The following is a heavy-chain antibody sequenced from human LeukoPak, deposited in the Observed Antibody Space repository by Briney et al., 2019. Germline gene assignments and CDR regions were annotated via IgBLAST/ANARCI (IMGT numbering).Heavy chain of an antibody. V-gene: IGHV1-69*05. J-gene: IGHJ4*02. CDR3: ARVVDYDFWSGSSYFDY. CDR1: GGTFSSYA. D-gene: IGHD3-3*01. Sequence: GASVKVSCKASGGTFSSYAISWVRQAPGQGLEWMGGIIPIFGTANYAQKFQGRVTITTDESTSTAYMELSSLRSEDTAVYYCARVVDYDFWSGSSYFDYWGQGTLVTVSS. CDR2: IIPIFGTA.